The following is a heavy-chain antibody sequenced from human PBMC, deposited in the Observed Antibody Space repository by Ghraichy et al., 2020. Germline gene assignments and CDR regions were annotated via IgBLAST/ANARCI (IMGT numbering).Heavy chain of an antibody. V-gene: IGHV3-15*01. J-gene: IGHJ4*02. CDR3: STATKDSSAYLYY. D-gene: IGHD3-22*01. Sequence: GGSLRLSCAASGFTFTNAWMSWVRQAPGKGLEWVGRIKSKADGGTNDYTAPVKGRLAISTDNSKNTLYLQMNSLKTADTDVYYCSTATKDSSAYLYYWGQGTLVTVSS. CDR1: GFTFTNAW. CDR2: IKSKADGGTN.